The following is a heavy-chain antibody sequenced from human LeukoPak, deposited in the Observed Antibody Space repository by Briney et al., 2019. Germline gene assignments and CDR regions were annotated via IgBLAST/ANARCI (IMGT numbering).Heavy chain of an antibody. J-gene: IGHJ4*02. V-gene: IGHV3-30*02. Sequence: PGGSLRLSCAASGFTFSSYGMHWVRQAPGKGLEWVAFIRYDGSNKYYADSVKGRFTISRDNSKNTLYLQMNSLRAEDTAVYYCAKDHPDCRGTSCLLFDCWGQGTLVTVSS. CDR3: AKDHPDCRGTSCLLFDC. D-gene: IGHD2-2*01. CDR2: IRYDGSNK. CDR1: GFTFSSYG.